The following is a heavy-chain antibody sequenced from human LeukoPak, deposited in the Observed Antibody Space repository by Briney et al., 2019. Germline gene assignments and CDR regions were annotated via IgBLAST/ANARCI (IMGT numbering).Heavy chain of an antibody. D-gene: IGHD2-2*01. CDR2: MYHTGNS. CDR1: GHSIGNGYY. CDR3: ASSNYCVSTSCRLNYHYYYIDV. Sequence: PSETLSLTCAVSGHSIGNGYYWGWIRQPPGQGLEWIGGMYHTGNSHYNPSLKSRVSMSVDTSTNHFSLKVTSVTAADTAIYYCASSNYCVSTSCRLNYHYYYIDVWGTGTSVTVSS. V-gene: IGHV4-38-2*01. J-gene: IGHJ6*03.